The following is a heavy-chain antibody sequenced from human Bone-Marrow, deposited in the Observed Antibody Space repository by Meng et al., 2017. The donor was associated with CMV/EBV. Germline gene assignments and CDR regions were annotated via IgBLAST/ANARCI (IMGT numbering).Heavy chain of an antibody. CDR3: ARVVDARWYGDY. V-gene: IGHV3-23*01. CDR2: ISGSGDST. J-gene: IGHJ4*02. D-gene: IGHD4-23*01. Sequence: CAASGFTFTSYAMTWVRQAPGKGLEWVSAISGSGDSTYYADSEKGRFTISRDNSKSTLYLQMNSLRAEDTAVYYCARVVDARWYGDYWDQGTLVTVSS. CDR1: GFTFTSYA.